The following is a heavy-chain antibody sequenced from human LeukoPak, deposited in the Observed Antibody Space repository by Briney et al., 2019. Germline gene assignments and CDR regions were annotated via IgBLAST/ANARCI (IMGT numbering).Heavy chain of an antibody. Sequence: GGSLRLSCAASGFTVSSNYMSWVRQAPGKGLEWVAVISYDGSNKHYADSVKGRFTISRDNSKNTPYLQMNSLRAEDTAVYYCARDPLGTRPGFDYWGQGTLVTVSS. D-gene: IGHD1-1*01. V-gene: IGHV3-30*03. CDR2: ISYDGSNK. CDR3: ARDPLGTRPGFDY. J-gene: IGHJ4*02. CDR1: GFTVSSNY.